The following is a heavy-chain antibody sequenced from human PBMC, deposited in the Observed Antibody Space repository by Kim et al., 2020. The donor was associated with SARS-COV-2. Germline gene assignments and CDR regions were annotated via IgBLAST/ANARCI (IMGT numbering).Heavy chain of an antibody. D-gene: IGHD3-22*01. V-gene: IGHV7-4-1*02. CDR3: ASVYYDSRGYYYYGMDV. CDR2: INTNTGNP. Sequence: ASVKVSCKASGYTFTSYAMNWVRQAPGQGLEWMGWINTNTGNPTYAQGFTGRFVFSLDTSVSTAYLQISSLKAEDTAVYYCASVYYDSRGYYYYGMDVWGQGTTVTVSS. CDR1: GYTFTSYA. J-gene: IGHJ6*02.